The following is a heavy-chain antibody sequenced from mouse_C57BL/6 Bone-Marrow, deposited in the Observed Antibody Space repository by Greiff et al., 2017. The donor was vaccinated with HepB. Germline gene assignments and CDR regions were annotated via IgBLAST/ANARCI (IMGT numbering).Heavy chain of an antibody. Sequence: VQLQESGPGLAQPSQCLSITCTASGFSLTSYGVHWVRQSTGKGLEWLGVIWSGGSTDYNAAFITRLSISTDNSKSQVFFKMNSLQADDTSIYYWARKGRLYAMDYWGQGTSVTVSS. CDR1: GFSLTSYG. J-gene: IGHJ4*01. V-gene: IGHV2-2*01. CDR2: IWSGGST. D-gene: IGHD1-1*01. CDR3: ARKGRLYAMDY.